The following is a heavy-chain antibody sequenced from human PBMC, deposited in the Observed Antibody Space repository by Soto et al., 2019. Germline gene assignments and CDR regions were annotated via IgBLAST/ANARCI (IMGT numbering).Heavy chain of an antibody. Sequence: SETLSLTCAVSGYSISSGYYWGWIRQPPGKGLEWIGSIYHSGSTYYNPSLKSRVTISVDTSKNQFSLKLSSVTAADTAVYYCARVGGGFQQQLVDAFDIWGQGTMVTVSS. J-gene: IGHJ3*02. CDR1: GYSISSGYY. D-gene: IGHD6-13*01. CDR3: ARVGGGFQQQLVDAFDI. CDR2: IYHSGST. V-gene: IGHV4-38-2*01.